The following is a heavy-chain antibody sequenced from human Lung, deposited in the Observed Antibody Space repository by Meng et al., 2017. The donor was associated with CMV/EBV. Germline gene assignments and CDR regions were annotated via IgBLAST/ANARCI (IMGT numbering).Heavy chain of an antibody. J-gene: IGHJ6*02. CDR2: IKQDGSEK. V-gene: IGHV3-7*01. Sequence: LSLTCAASGFTFRGYWMSWVRQAPGRGLKWVANIKQDGSEKYYVDSVKGRFTISRDNADNSLYLQMNNLRPEDTAVYYCARPLDGYSKSYFYYGMDVXGQRXTVTVSS. CDR1: GFTFRGYW. CDR3: ARPLDGYSKSYFYYGMDV. D-gene: IGHD5-24*01.